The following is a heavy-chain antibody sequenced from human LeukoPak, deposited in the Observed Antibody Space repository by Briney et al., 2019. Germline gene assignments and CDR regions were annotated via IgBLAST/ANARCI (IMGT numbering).Heavy chain of an antibody. V-gene: IGHV3-9*01. J-gene: IGHJ4*02. CDR1: GFTFNDYA. Sequence: GGSLRLSCAASGFTFNDYAIHWVRQAPGKGLEWVSGISWNSGSIGYADSVKGRFTISRDNAKNSLYLQMNSLRAEDTALYYCAQARLGNSWHYFDYWGQGTLVTVSA. CDR3: AQARLGNSWHYFDY. CDR2: ISWNSGSI. D-gene: IGHD6-13*01.